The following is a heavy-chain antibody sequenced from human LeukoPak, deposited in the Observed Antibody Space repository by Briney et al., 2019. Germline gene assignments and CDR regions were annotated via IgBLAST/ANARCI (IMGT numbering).Heavy chain of an antibody. J-gene: IGHJ4*02. D-gene: IGHD6-19*01. Sequence: GASVKVSCKASGYTFTSYYMHWVRQAPGQGLEWMGIINPSGGSTSYAQKFQGRVTMTRDTSISTAYMELSRLRSDDTAVYFCARDKSGSSGWYSFFDYWGQGTLVTVSS. CDR3: ARDKSGSSGWYSFFDY. CDR2: INPSGGST. CDR1: GYTFTSYY. V-gene: IGHV1-46*01.